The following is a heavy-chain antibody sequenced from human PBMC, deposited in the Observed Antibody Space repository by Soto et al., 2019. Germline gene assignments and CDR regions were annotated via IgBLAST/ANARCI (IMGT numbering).Heavy chain of an antibody. J-gene: IGHJ6*02. CDR1: GYTFTSYG. D-gene: IGHD5-12*01. CDR3: ARERYSGYDFDYYYYGMDV. Sequence: QVQLVQSGAEVKKPGASVKVYCKASGYTFTSYGISWVRQAPGQGLEWMGWISAYNGNTNYAQKLQGRVTMTTDTSTSTAYIELRSLRSDDTAVYYCARERYSGYDFDYYYYGMDVWGQGTTVTVSS. V-gene: IGHV1-18*01. CDR2: ISAYNGNT.